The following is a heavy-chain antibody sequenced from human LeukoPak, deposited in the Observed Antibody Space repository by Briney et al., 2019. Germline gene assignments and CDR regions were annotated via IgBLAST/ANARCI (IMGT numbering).Heavy chain of an antibody. CDR1: GYTFTGYY. D-gene: IGHD7-27*01. J-gene: IGHJ4*02. CDR2: ISPNSGGT. CDR3: ARQNVGGEFDY. V-gene: IGHV1-2*02. Sequence: GASVKVSCKASGYTFTGYYMHWVRQAPGQGLQWMGWISPNSGGTNYAQKFQGRVTMTRDTSISTAYMELSRLRSDDTAVYYCARQNVGGEFDYWGQGTLVTVSS.